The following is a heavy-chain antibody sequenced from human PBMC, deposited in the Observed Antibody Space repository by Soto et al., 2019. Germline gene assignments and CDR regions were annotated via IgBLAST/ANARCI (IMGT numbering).Heavy chain of an antibody. CDR1: GYTFNNYG. Sequence: QVQLVQSGAEVKKPGASVKVSCKASGYTFNNYGISWVRQAPGQGLEWMGWINAYNGNTNYAQKLPGRVTMTTGTSTSTAYMELRSLRSDDTAVYYCARAIAGGYGHTTLDHWGQGTLVTVSS. CDR3: ARAIAGGYGHTTLDH. J-gene: IGHJ5*02. V-gene: IGHV1-18*01. CDR2: INAYNGNT. D-gene: IGHD5-18*01.